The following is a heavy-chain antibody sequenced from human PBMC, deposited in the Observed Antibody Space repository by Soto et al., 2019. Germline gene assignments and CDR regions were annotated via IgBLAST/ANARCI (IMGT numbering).Heavy chain of an antibody. CDR1: GFTFSSYG. V-gene: IGHV3-30*18. CDR2: ISYDGSNK. J-gene: IGHJ4*02. Sequence: PGGSLRLSCAASGFTFSSYGMHWVRQAPGKGLEWVAVISYDGSNKYYADSVKGRFTISGDNSKNTLYLQMNSLRAEDTAVYYCAKVLGGYSYGWAPGGWGQGTLVTVT. CDR3: AKVLGGYSYGWAPGG. D-gene: IGHD5-18*01.